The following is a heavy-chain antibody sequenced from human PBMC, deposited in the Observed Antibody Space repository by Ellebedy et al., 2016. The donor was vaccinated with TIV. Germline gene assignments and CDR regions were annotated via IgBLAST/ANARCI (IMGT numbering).Heavy chain of an antibody. D-gene: IGHD3-16*01. V-gene: IGHV1-69*13. CDR1: AGTFSSYA. CDR2: IIPIFGTA. J-gene: IGHJ6*03. Sequence: SVKVSXKASAGTFSSYAISWVRQAPGQGLEWMGGIIPIFGTANYAQKFQGRVTITADESTSTAYMELSSLRSEDTAVYYCARGSYDYVWGSGRYQYYYMDVWGKGTTVTVSS. CDR3: ARGSYDYVWGSGRYQYYYMDV.